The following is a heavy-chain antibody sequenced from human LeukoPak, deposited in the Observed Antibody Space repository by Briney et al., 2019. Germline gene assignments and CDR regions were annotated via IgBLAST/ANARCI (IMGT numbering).Heavy chain of an antibody. D-gene: IGHD6-19*01. Sequence: SSETLSLTCTVSGGSISSSSYYWGWIRQPPGKGLEWIGSIYYSGSTYYNPSLKSRVTISVDTSKNQFSLKLSSVTAADTAVYYCARIGVSSGWAFDYWGQGTLVSVTS. CDR3: ARIGVSSGWAFDY. CDR1: GGSISSSSYY. V-gene: IGHV4-39*07. CDR2: IYYSGST. J-gene: IGHJ4*02.